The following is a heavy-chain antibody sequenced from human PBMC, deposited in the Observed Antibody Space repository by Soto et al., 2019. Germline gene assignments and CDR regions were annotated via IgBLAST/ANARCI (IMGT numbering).Heavy chain of an antibody. CDR2: ISAYNGNT. Sequence: ASVKVSCKASGYTFTSYGISWVRQAPGQGLEWMGWISAYNGNTNYAQKLQGRVTMTTDTSTSTAYMELRSLRSGDTAVYYWARGDIVATLDAFDIWGQGTMVTVSS. CDR3: ARGDIVATLDAFDI. J-gene: IGHJ3*02. D-gene: IGHD5-12*01. V-gene: IGHV1-18*01. CDR1: GYTFTSYG.